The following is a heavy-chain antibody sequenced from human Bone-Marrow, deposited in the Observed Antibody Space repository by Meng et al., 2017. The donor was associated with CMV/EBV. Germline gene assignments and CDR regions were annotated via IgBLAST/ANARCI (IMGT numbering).Heavy chain of an antibody. CDR2: ISSSSYI. V-gene: IGHV3-21*01. D-gene: IGHD2-15*01. J-gene: IGHJ5*02. Sequence: GGSLRLSCAASGFTFSSYSMNWVRQAPGKGLEWVSSISSSSYIYYADSVKGRFTISRDNAKNSLYLQMNSLRAEDTAVYYCAREGDGDIVKLEGWCDPWGQGTLVTVSS. CDR3: AREGDGDIVKLEGWCDP. CDR1: GFTFSSYS.